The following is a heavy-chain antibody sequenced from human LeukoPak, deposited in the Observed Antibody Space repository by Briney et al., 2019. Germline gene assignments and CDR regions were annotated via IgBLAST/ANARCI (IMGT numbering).Heavy chain of an antibody. J-gene: IGHJ4*02. V-gene: IGHV3-30*02. CDR3: ARDRVSGFGPDY. Sequence: PGGSLRLSCAASGFTFSSYGMHWVRQAPGKGLEWVAFIRYDGSNKYYADSVKGRFTISRDNSKDTLYLQMNSLRAEDTAVYYCARDRVSGFGPDYWGQGTLVTVSS. CDR2: IRYDGSNK. CDR1: GFTFSSYG. D-gene: IGHD3-10*01.